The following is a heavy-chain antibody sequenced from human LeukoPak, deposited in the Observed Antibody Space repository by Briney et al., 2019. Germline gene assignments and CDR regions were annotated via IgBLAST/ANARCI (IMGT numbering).Heavy chain of an antibody. CDR3: AKDKGFDI. CDR2: ISFDGSNK. V-gene: IGHV3-30*18. CDR1: AFTFSNYG. Sequence: GRSLRLSCAASAFTFSNYGMHWVRQAPGKGLEWVALISFDGSNKYYADSVKGRFTISRDNSKNTLYLQMNSLRAEDTAVYYCAKDKGFDIWGQGTMVTVSS. J-gene: IGHJ3*02.